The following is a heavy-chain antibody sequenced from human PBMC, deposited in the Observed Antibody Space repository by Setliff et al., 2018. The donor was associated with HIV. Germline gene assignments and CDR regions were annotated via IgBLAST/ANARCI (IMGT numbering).Heavy chain of an antibody. J-gene: IGHJ2*01. V-gene: IGHV4-61*05. CDR1: GDSISSNNYY. CDR3: SRGPPFDR. Sequence: PSETLSLTCTVSGDSISSNNYYWAWIRQSPGKGLEWIGCITNTGATEYNPSLKSRVTVSVDTSQNQFSLKLTSVTAADTATYFCSRGPPFDRWGRGTLVTVS. CDR2: ITNTGAT.